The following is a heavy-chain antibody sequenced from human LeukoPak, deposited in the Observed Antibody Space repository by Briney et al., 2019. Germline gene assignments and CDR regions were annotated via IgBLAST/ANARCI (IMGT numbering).Heavy chain of an antibody. Sequence: ASVKVSCKASGYTFTSYGISWVRQAPGQGLEWMGWISAYNGNTNYAQKLQGRVTMTTDTSTSTAYMELRSLRSDDTAVYYCARSIAAAGKGPPQTHYYYYMDVWGKGTTVTVSS. J-gene: IGHJ6*03. D-gene: IGHD6-13*01. CDR2: ISAYNGNT. CDR1: GYTFTSYG. CDR3: ARSIAAAGKGPPQTHYYYYMDV. V-gene: IGHV1-18*01.